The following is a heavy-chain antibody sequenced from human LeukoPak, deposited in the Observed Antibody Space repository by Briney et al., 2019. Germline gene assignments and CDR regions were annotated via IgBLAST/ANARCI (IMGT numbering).Heavy chain of an antibody. CDR1: GFTFSTYA. Sequence: GGSLRLSCAASGFTFSTYAVSWVRQAPGKGLEWVSTIINSGGSSYYADSVKGRFTISRDNAKNSLYLQMNSLRAEDTAVYYCARDGDYSSSSHWGQGTLVTVSS. V-gene: IGHV3-23*01. D-gene: IGHD6-6*01. CDR2: IINSGGSS. CDR3: ARDGDYSSSSH. J-gene: IGHJ4*02.